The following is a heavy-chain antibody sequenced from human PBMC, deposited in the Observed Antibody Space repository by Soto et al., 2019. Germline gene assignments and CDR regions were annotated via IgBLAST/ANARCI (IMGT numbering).Heavy chain of an antibody. J-gene: IGHJ4*02. CDR3: ARDVSRNCSSTSCYCPFIAARLHLPWRFDY. CDR2: IYYSGST. Sequence: SETLSLTCTVSGGSISSGDYYWSWIRQPPGKGLEWIGYIYYSGSTYYNPSLKSRVTISVDTSKNQFSLKLSSVTAADTAVYYWARDVSRNCSSTSCYCPFIAARLHLPWRFDYWGQGTLVTVSS. D-gene: IGHD2-2*01. V-gene: IGHV4-30-4*01. CDR1: GGSISSGDYY.